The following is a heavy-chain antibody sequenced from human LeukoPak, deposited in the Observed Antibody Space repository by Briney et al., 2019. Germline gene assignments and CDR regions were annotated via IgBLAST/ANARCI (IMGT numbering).Heavy chain of an antibody. J-gene: IGHJ4*02. Sequence: QPGGSLRLSCAASGLTFRSYWMHWVRQAPGKGLVWVSRINTDGSSTTYADSVKGRFPISRDNAKNTLYLQMNSLRAEDTAVYYCARDGWYYDSSGYYYIDYWGQGTLVTVSS. D-gene: IGHD3-22*01. CDR3: ARDGWYYDSSGYYYIDY. CDR1: GLTFRSYW. CDR2: INTDGSST. V-gene: IGHV3-74*01.